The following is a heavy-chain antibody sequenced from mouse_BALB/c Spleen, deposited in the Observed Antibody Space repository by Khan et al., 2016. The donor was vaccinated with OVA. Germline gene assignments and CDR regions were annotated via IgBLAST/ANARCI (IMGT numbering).Heavy chain of an antibody. V-gene: IGHV1S81*02. Sequence: QVQLKQSGAELVKAGASVKMSCKASGYTFTSYWMHWVKQRLGQGLEWFAETNPTNGRTYYTEKFKSQATLTVDKSSSTAYMLLSGPTFEDSAVYYGARIKKIVATYFDYWGQGTTLTVSS. CDR2: TNPTNGRT. D-gene: IGHD1-1*01. CDR1: GYTFTSYW. J-gene: IGHJ2*01. CDR3: ARIKKIVATYFDY.